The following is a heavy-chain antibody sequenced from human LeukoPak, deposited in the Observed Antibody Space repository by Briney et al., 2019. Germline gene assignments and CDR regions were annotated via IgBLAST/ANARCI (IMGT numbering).Heavy chain of an antibody. CDR3: ARARYGDPHFDF. V-gene: IGHV3-33*01. Sequence: PGGSLRLSCAASGFTFSSYGMHWVRQAPGKGLEWVAVIWYDGSNKYYADSVKGRFTISRDNSKNTLCLQMNSLRAEDTAVYYCARARYGDPHFDFWGQGTLVTVSS. J-gene: IGHJ4*02. D-gene: IGHD4-17*01. CDR1: GFTFSSYG. CDR2: IWYDGSNK.